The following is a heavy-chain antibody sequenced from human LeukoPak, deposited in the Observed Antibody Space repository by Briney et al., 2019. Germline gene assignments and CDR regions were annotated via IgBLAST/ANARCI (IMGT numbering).Heavy chain of an antibody. D-gene: IGHD5-18*01. J-gene: IGHJ4*02. CDR3: ARDDVDTPPFDY. CDR2: IDASGST. Sequence: SETLSLTCTVSGASVSSYYWIWIRQPAGRGLEWIGRIDASGSTNYNPSLKSRVTMSVDSSKNQFSLKVSSVTAADTAVYYCARDDVDTPPFDYLGQGTLVTVSS. CDR1: GASVSSYY. V-gene: IGHV4-4*07.